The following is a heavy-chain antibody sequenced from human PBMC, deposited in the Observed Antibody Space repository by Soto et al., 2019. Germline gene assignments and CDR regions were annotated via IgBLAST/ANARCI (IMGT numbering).Heavy chain of an antibody. Sequence: QVQLVQSGVEVQKPGASVKVSCKASGYTFSSYVINWLRQAPGQGLEWMGWISPYNGNTNYGQNLQGRVTMTTDTSTSIVDMELRSLRSDDTAVYYCGREGGVWGSFRYFDYWGQGTRVTVSP. CDR1: GYTFSSYV. V-gene: IGHV1-18*04. CDR3: GREGGVWGSFRYFDY. J-gene: IGHJ4*02. D-gene: IGHD3-16*02. CDR2: ISPYNGNT.